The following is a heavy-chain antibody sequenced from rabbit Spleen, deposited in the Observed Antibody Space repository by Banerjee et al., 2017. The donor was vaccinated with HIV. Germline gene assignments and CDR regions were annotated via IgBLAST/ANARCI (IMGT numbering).Heavy chain of an antibody. CDR2: IYTGNGKN. Sequence: QSLEESGGGLVKPGGTLTLTCTVSGFSFSSGYDMSWVRQAPGKGLEWIGFIYTGNGKNYYASWAKGRFTISKTSSTTVTLQMTSLTAADTATYFCASGGNGGGDGCKLWGQGTLVTVS. J-gene: IGHJ4*01. CDR3: ASGGNGGGDGCKL. D-gene: IGHD2-1*01. V-gene: IGHV1S40*01. CDR1: GFSFSSGYD.